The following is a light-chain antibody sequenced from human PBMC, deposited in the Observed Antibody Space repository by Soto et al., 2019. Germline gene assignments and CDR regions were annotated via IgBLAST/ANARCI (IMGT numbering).Light chain of an antibody. V-gene: IGKV2-28*01. CDR3: VHGPQTPPYT. Sequence: DIVLTQSPLSLPVSPGEPASISCWSSQSLLHRDGLNYLDWYLQKPGQSPQLLIYLGSYRASGVPDRFSGRGSGTDFTLRISKVEAEDVGVYYCVHGPQTPPYTFGQGTRLEIK. CDR1: QSLLHRDGLNY. CDR2: LGS. J-gene: IGKJ2*01.